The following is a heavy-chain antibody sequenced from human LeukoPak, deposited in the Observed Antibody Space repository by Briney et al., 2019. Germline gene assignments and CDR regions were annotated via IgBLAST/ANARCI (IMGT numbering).Heavy chain of an antibody. D-gene: IGHD2-15*01. CDR3: ARGLGHCSGGSCYEGGGFDY. J-gene: IGHJ4*02. Sequence: PSETLSLTCAVYGGSFSGYYWSWIRQPPGKGLEWIGEINHSGSTNYNPSLKSRVTISVDTSKNQFSLKLSSVTAADTAVCYCARGLGHCSGGSCYEGGGFDYWGQGTLVTVSS. CDR2: INHSGST. CDR1: GGSFSGYY. V-gene: IGHV4-34*01.